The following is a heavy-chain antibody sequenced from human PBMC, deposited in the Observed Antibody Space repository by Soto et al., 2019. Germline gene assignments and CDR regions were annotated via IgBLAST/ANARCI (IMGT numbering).Heavy chain of an antibody. V-gene: IGHV4-59*01. J-gene: IGHJ4*02. CDR1: YGSISSYY. CDR3: ARDYGDYFDY. D-gene: IGHD4-17*01. CDR2: IYYSGST. Sequence: SEILSLTCNVSYGSISSYYLNWVRQPPGKGLEWIGYIYYSGSTNYNPSLKSRVTISVDTSKNQFSLKLNSVTAADTAVYYCARDYGDYFDYWGLGTLVTVSS.